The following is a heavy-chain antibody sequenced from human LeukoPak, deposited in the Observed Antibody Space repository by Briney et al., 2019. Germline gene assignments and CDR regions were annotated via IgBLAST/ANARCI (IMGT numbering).Heavy chain of an antibody. V-gene: IGHV4-4*02. D-gene: IGHD1-26*01. Sequence: KPSETLSLTCGVSGGSISSTNWWSWVRQPPGQGLEWIGEISLSGRTNYNPSLKSRVTMSLDESKSQVSLNLASVTAADTAVYYCSRESGAFSPFGHWGQGTLVTVTS. CDR2: ISLSGRT. CDR1: GGSISSTNW. CDR3: SRESGAFSPFGH. J-gene: IGHJ4*02.